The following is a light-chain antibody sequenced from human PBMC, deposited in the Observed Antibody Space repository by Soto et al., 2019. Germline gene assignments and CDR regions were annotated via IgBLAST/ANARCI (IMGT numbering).Light chain of an antibody. CDR1: QSVSSN. CDR3: QQYNNWPQT. CDR2: GAS. Sequence: EIVMTQSPATLSVSPGERATLSSRASQSVSSNLAWYQQKPGQAPRLLRYGASTRTTGIPARISGSGSGTEITLTSSSLQSEDCAVYYCQQYNNWPQTFGQGTKVEIK. J-gene: IGKJ1*01. V-gene: IGKV3-15*01.